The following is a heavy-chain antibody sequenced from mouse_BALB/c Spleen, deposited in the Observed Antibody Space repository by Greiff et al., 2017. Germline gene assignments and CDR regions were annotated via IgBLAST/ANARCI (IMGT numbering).Heavy chain of an antibody. CDR2: INPNNGGT. J-gene: IGHJ4*01. CDR3: ARKYYRYDVVDAMDY. D-gene: IGHD2-14*01. V-gene: IGHV1-18*01. Sequence: EVQLQQSGPELVKPGASVKIPCKASGYTFTDYNMDWVKQSHGKSLEWIGDINPNNGGTIYNQKFKGKATLTVDKSSSTAYMELRSLTSEDTAVYYCARKYYRYDVVDAMDYWGQGTSVTVSS. CDR1: GYTFTDYN.